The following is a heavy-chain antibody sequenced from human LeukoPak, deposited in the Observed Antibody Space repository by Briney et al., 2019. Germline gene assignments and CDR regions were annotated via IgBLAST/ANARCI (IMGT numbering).Heavy chain of an antibody. V-gene: IGHV1-3*01. Sequence: ASVKVSCKASGYTFTSYAMHWVRQAPGQRLEWMGWINAGNGNTKYSQEFQGRVTMTTDTSTSTAYMELRSLRSDDTAVYYCARAFEAGLNWFDPWGQGTLVTVSS. CDR2: INAGNGNT. CDR1: GYTFTSYA. D-gene: IGHD3-9*01. CDR3: ARAFEAGLNWFDP. J-gene: IGHJ5*02.